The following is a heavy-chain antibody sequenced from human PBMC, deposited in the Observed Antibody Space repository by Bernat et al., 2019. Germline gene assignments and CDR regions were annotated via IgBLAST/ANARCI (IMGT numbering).Heavy chain of an antibody. CDR2: ISHDARDR. D-gene: IGHD4-4*01. J-gene: IGHJ4*02. CDR1: GFTLRTHG. Sequence: EVQLLESGGDLVQPGGSLRLSCVVSGFTLRTHGMSWIRQAPGKGLEWVSRISHDARDRNYADSVKGRFTISRDNAKNTLYLQMDSLRADDTALYYCVRDADYRVDYWGLGTLVTVSS. V-gene: IGHV3-74*01. CDR3: VRDADYRVDY.